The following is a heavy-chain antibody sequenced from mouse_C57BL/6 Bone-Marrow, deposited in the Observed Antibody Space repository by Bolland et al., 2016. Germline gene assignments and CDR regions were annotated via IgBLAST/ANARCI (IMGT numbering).Heavy chain of an antibody. CDR3: ARSGSSYAMDY. Sequence: TSYNQKFKGKATLTVDKSSSTAYMELNSLTSEDSAVYYCARSGSSYAMDYWGQGNL. D-gene: IGHD1-1*01. CDR2: T. J-gene: IGHJ4*01. V-gene: IGHV1-19*01.